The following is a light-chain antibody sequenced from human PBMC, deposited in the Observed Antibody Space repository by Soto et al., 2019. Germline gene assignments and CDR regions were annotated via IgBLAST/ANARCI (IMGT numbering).Light chain of an antibody. V-gene: IGKV1-5*01. CDR3: QQYSSYMS. J-gene: IGKJ5*01. CDR2: DAS. CDR1: QSISNW. Sequence: DIQMTQSPSTLSASVGDRVTITCRASQSISNWLAWYQQKPGKAPNLLIYDASSLENGVPSRFSVSGSGTEFTLTISSQQPDDFATFYCQQYSSYMSFGQGTRLEI.